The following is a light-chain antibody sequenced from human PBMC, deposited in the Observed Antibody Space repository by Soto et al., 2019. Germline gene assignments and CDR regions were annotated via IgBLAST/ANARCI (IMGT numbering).Light chain of an antibody. CDR1: QSVSSNY. V-gene: IGKV3D-20*02. J-gene: IGKJ1*01. CDR2: GAS. CDR3: HQRSNWWT. Sequence: IVLTQSPGTLSLSPVERGALSCRASQSVSSNYVAWYQQKPGQAPRLLISGASNRATGTPDRFSGSGSGTDFTLTISSLEPEDSAVYYCHQRSNWWTFGQGTKVDIK.